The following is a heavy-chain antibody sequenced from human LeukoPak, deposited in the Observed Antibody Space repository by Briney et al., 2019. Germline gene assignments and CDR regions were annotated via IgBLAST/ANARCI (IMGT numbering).Heavy chain of an antibody. CDR2: ISYDGSDK. V-gene: IGHV3-30*18. Sequence: GGSLRLSCAASGFTFSSYGMHWVRQAPGKGLEWVAVISYDGSDKYYADSVKGRFTISRDNSKNTLYLQMNSLRAEDTAVYYCAKDKRYSSRWPQDAFDIWGQGTMVTVSS. D-gene: IGHD6-19*01. CDR1: GFTFSSYG. J-gene: IGHJ3*02. CDR3: AKDKRYSSRWPQDAFDI.